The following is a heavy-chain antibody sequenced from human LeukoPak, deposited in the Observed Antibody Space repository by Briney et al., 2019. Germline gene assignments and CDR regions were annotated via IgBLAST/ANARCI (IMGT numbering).Heavy chain of an antibody. CDR3: ARIAVAGMDGDY. Sequence: ASVKVSCKASGYTFTGYYMHWVRQAPGQGLGWMGWINPNSGGTNYAQKFQGRVTMTRDTSISTAYMELSRLRSDDTAVYYCARIAVAGMDGDYWGQGTLVTVSS. CDR2: INPNSGGT. J-gene: IGHJ4*02. CDR1: GYTFTGYY. V-gene: IGHV1-2*02. D-gene: IGHD6-19*01.